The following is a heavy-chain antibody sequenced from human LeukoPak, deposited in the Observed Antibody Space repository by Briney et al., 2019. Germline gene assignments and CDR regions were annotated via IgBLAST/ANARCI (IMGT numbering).Heavy chain of an antibody. CDR1: GYTFTKYG. Sequence: ASVKVSCKASGYTFTKYGISWVRQAPGQGLEWMGWISAYNGNTKYTQKVQGRVSLTTDTPTSTAYMEVRSLRSDDTAVYYCVRGTNRLIGYDGMDVWGQGTTVTVSS. CDR2: ISAYNGNT. V-gene: IGHV1-18*01. D-gene: IGHD1-1*01. J-gene: IGHJ6*02. CDR3: VRGTNRLIGYDGMDV.